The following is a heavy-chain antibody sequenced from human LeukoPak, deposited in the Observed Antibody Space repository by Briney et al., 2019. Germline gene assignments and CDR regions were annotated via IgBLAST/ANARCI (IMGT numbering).Heavy chain of an antibody. Sequence: GGSLRLSCAAYGFTFGSYDMSWVPQAPGKGLEWVSAISTSGISTYYADSVNGPFTISRDKPENTLYLRMNSLRAEDTAVYYCAKGYYDSAEGHFDHWGQGTLVTVSS. J-gene: IGHJ4*02. CDR3: AKGYYDSAEGHFDH. V-gene: IGHV3-23*01. CDR2: ISTSGIST. CDR1: GFTFGSYD. D-gene: IGHD3-22*01.